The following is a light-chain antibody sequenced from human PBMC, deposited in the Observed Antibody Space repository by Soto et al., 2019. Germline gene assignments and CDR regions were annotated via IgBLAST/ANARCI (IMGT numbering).Light chain of an antibody. Sequence: DIQLTQSPSFLSASVGDRVTITCRASQGISDYLAWYQQKPGNAPKLLIYGTSTLPRGVPSRFSGSGSGTKFTLTIASLQPDDFATYYCQQYETFSGTFGPGTKVDIK. J-gene: IGKJ1*01. V-gene: IGKV1-9*01. CDR3: QQYETFSGT. CDR2: GTS. CDR1: QGISDY.